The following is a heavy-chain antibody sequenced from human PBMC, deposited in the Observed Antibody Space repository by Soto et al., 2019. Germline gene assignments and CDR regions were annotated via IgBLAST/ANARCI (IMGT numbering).Heavy chain of an antibody. Sequence: PSETLSLTCTVSGGSVNSDNFYWSWIRQPPGRGLEWIGYIYYTGSTSYNPSLKSRVTISIDTSRDQFSLKLSSVTAADTAVYYCAREFSNSPEAFDSWGQGSLVTVSS. CDR1: GGSVNSDNFY. D-gene: IGHD6-6*01. V-gene: IGHV4-61*01. J-gene: IGHJ4*02. CDR3: AREFSNSPEAFDS. CDR2: IYYTGST.